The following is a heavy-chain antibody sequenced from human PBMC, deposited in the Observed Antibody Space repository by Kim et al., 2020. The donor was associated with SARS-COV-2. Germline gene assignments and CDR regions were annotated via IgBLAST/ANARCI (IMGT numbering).Heavy chain of an antibody. CDR2: VHKSGST. CDR3: ARGSGWVDN. V-gene: IGHV4-59*08. Sequence: SETLSLTCTVSGVSMSSYSWTWIRQPPGKGLEWIGYVHKSGSTNYNPSLGSRVTMSVDTSKNKVSLSLTSVTAADTAVYHCARGSGWVDNWGRGTLVTVSS. D-gene: IGHD6-25*01. CDR1: GVSMSSYS. J-gene: IGHJ4*02.